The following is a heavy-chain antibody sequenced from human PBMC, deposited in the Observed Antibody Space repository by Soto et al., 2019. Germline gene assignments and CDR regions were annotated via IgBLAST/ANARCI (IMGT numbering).Heavy chain of an antibody. Sequence: PSETLSLTCPVSGGSISGFYWSWIRQPAGKGLGWIGHIYTSGSTRYNPSLQSRVTLSLDTSKNQFSLKLSSVTAADTAVYYCARAPIAHYYDSSGYDWIYFDYWGQGTPVTVSS. J-gene: IGHJ4*02. D-gene: IGHD3-22*01. CDR1: GGSISGFY. V-gene: IGHV4-4*07. CDR3: ARAPIAHYYDSSGYDWIYFDY. CDR2: IYTSGST.